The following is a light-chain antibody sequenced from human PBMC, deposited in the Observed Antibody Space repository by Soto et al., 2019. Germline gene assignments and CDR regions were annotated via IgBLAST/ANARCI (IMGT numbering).Light chain of an antibody. CDR3: SSYTSSSTLLYV. Sequence: QLVLTQPASVSGSPGQSITISCTGTSSDVGGYNYVSWYQHHPGKAPKLMVYEVSNRPSGVSNRFSGSKSGNTASLTISGLQAEDEADYYCSSYTSSSTLLYVFGSGTKLTVL. J-gene: IGLJ1*01. CDR1: SSDVGGYNY. CDR2: EVS. V-gene: IGLV2-14*01.